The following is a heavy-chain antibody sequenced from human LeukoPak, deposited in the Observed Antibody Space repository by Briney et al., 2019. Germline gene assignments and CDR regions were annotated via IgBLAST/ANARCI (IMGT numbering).Heavy chain of an antibody. V-gene: IGHV3-7*05. D-gene: IGHD5-18*01. CDR3: GRDRGYSTFDC. Sequence: PGGSLRLSCAASGFTFSIYWMSWVRQAPGKGLEWVANMDQDGSEKNNVDSVKGRFTISRDNAKNLLYVQMNSLRDEGTAVYFFGRDRGYSTFDCWGQGTMVTVSS. CDR2: MDQDGSEK. CDR1: GFTFSIYW. J-gene: IGHJ3*01.